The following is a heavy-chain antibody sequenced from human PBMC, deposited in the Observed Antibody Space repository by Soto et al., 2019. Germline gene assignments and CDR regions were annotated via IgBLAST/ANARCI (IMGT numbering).Heavy chain of an antibody. CDR1: GFTFSSYE. CDR3: ARSSGEDYFDY. Sequence: EVQLVESGGGLVQPGGSLRLSCAAAGFTFSSYEMNWVRQAPGKGLEWVSYISSSGSTIYYADSVKGRFTISRDNAKNSLYLQMTSLRAEDTAVYYCARSSGEDYFDYWGQGTLVTFSS. V-gene: IGHV3-48*03. D-gene: IGHD6-19*01. J-gene: IGHJ4*02. CDR2: ISSSGSTI.